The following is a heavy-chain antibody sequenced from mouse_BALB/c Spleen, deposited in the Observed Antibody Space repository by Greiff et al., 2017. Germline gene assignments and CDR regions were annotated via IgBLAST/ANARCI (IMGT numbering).Heavy chain of an antibody. CDR1: GFTFNTYA. Sequence: EVQGVESGGGLVQPKGSLKLSCAASGFTFNTYAMNWVRQAPGKGLEWVARIRSKSNNYATYYADSVKDRFTISRDDSQSMLYLQMNNLKTEDTAMYYCVRVLGYAMDYWGQGTSVTVSS. CDR2: IRSKSNNYAT. J-gene: IGHJ4*01. D-gene: IGHD4-1*01. CDR3: VRVLGYAMDY. V-gene: IGHV10-1*02.